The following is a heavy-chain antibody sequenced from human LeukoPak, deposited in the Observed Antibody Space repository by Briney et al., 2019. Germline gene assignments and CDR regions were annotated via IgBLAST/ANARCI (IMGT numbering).Heavy chain of an antibody. CDR1: GGSISSYY. D-gene: IGHD2-2*01. J-gene: IGHJ4*02. V-gene: IGHV4-4*07. Sequence: PSETLSLTCTVSGGSISSYYWSWIRQPAGKGLEWIGRIYTSGSTNYNPSLKSRVTMSVDTPNNQISMKLNSVTAADTAVYYCAASNQPGWFDYWGQGTLVTVSS. CDR3: AASNQPGWFDY. CDR2: IYTSGST.